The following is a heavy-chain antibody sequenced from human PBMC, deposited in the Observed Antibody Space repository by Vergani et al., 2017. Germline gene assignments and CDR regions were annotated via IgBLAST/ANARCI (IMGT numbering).Heavy chain of an antibody. V-gene: IGHV1-69*06. CDR2: IIPIFGSA. Sequence: QVQLVQSGAELKKPGSSVKVSCKASGGTFSSYAISWVRQAPGQGLEWMGGIIPIFGSANYAQKFQGRVTITADKSTSTAYMELSSLRSEDTAVYYCARGPRKQPGGYFDYWGQGTLVTVSS. CDR3: ARGPRKQPGGYFDY. J-gene: IGHJ4*02. D-gene: IGHD6-13*01. CDR1: GGTFSSYA.